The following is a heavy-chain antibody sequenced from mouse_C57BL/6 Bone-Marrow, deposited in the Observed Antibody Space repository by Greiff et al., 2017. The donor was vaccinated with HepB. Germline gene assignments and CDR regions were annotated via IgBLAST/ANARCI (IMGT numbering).Heavy chain of an antibody. CDR3: AFPYYYGSSSGWYFDV. Sequence: ESGPGLVKPSQSLSLTCSVTGYSITSGYYWNWIRQFPGNKLEWMGYISYDGSNNYNPSLKNRISITRDTSKNQFFLKLNSVTTEDTATYYCAFPYYYGSSSGWYFDVWGTGTTVTVSS. V-gene: IGHV3-6*01. CDR1: GYSITSGYY. CDR2: ISYDGSN. D-gene: IGHD1-1*01. J-gene: IGHJ1*03.